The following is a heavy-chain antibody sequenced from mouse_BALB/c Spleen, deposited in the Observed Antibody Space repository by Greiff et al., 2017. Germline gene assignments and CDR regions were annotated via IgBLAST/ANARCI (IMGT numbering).Heavy chain of an antibody. CDR2: ISYDGSN. CDR3: AIYYRYDEFAY. J-gene: IGHJ3*01. V-gene: IGHV3-6*02. Sequence: EVKLQESGPGLVKPSQSLSLTCSVTGYSITSGYYWNWIRQFPGNKLEWMGYISYDGSNNYNPSLKNRISITRDTSKNQFFLKLNSVTTEDTATYYCAIYYRYDEFAYWGQGTLVTVSA. CDR1: GYSITSGYY. D-gene: IGHD2-14*01.